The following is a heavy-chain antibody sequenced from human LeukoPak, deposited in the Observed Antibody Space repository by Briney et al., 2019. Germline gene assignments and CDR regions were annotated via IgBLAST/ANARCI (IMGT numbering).Heavy chain of an antibody. D-gene: IGHD4-11*01. CDR3: ARVPHSHFDH. CDR1: GYTFSNYG. J-gene: IGHJ4*02. Sequence: ASVRVSCQTSGYTFSNYGIAWVRQAPGQGLEWMGWIGVHNGKTNFGQNFRDRVTLTTDASTNTAYMELRGLRNDDTAIYYCARVPHSHFDHWGQGTLLTVSS. V-gene: IGHV1-18*01. CDR2: IGVHNGKT.